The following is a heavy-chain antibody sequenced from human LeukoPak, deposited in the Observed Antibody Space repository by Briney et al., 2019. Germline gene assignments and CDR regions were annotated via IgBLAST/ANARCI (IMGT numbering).Heavy chain of an antibody. Sequence: SETLSLTCTVSGGSISTNDYFWSWIRQSPEKGLEWIGYIHYSGITKSNPSLESRLTLSVDTSKNQLSLRLTSVTATDTAVYYCARAPLTTATSDYFDLWGLGTLVTVSS. CDR3: ARAPLTTATSDYFDL. J-gene: IGHJ4*02. D-gene: IGHD4-17*01. V-gene: IGHV4-30-4*01. CDR2: IHYSGIT. CDR1: GGSISTNDYF.